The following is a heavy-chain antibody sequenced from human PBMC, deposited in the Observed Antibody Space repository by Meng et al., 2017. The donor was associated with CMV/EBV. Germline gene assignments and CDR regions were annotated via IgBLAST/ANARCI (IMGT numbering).Heavy chain of an antibody. CDR1: GGSISSGDYY. CDR3: ARAQYSSSCDY. Sequence: QWLLQWSAPGLVNPSQSLSLTCTFSGGSISSGDYYGSWLRQPPGKGLEWIGYIYYSGSTYYNPSLKSRVTISVDTSKNQFSLKLSSVTAADTAVYYCARAQYSSSCDYWGQGTLVTVSS. D-gene: IGHD6-13*01. CDR2: IYYSGST. V-gene: IGHV4-30-4*08. J-gene: IGHJ4*02.